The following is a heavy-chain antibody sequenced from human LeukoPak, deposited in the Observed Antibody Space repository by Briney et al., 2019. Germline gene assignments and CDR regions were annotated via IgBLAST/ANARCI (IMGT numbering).Heavy chain of an antibody. V-gene: IGHV4-59*08. CDR3: ARHRGDSYGHDAFDI. J-gene: IGHJ3*02. CDR2: IYYSGST. CDR1: GGSISSYY. D-gene: IGHD5-18*01. Sequence: PSETLSLTCTVSGGSISSYYWSWIRQPPGKGLEWIGYIYYSGSTNYNPSHKSRVTISVDTSKNQFSLKLSSVAAADTAVYYCARHRGDSYGHDAFDIWGQGTMVTVSS.